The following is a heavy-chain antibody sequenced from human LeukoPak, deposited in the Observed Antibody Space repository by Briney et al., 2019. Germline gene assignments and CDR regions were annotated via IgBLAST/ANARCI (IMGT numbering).Heavy chain of an antibody. J-gene: IGHJ3*02. CDR3: AIEQQYQLLYVGAFDI. CDR2: ISYDGSNK. V-gene: IGHV3-30*04. D-gene: IGHD2-2*02. CDR1: GFTLSSYA. Sequence: GGSLRLSCAASGFTLSSYAMQWVRPAPRKGLEWVAVISYDGSNKYYADSVKGRFTISRDNSKNTLYLQMNSLRAEDTAVYYCAIEQQYQLLYVGAFDIWGQGTMVSVSS.